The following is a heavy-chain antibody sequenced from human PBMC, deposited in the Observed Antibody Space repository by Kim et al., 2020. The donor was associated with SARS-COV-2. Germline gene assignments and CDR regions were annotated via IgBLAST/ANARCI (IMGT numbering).Heavy chain of an antibody. D-gene: IGHD1-26*01. J-gene: IGHJ3*02. V-gene: IGHV3-30*01. CDR3: ARGLGGSYSNAFDI. Sequence: ADSGKGLFTRSRDNSKNTLYLQMNSLKPEDTAVYYCARGLGGSYSNAFDIWGQGTMVTVSS.